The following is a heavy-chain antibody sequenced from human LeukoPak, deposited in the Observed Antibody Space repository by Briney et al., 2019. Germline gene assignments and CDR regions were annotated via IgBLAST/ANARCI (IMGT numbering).Heavy chain of an antibody. CDR3: ARIEAPDYGDLTG. Sequence: SVKVSCKTSGYTFSGYYMHWVRQAPGQGLEWMGRIIPILGIANYAQKFQGRVTITADKSTSTAYMELSSLRSEDTAEYYCARIEAPDYGDLTGWGQGTLVTVSS. J-gene: IGHJ4*02. CDR1: GYTFSGYY. CDR2: IIPILGIA. V-gene: IGHV1-69*02. D-gene: IGHD4-17*01.